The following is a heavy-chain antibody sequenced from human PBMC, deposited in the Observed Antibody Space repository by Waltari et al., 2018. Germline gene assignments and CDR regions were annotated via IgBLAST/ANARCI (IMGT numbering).Heavy chain of an antibody. V-gene: IGHV3-53*01. CDR2: IDSVGST. CDR1: GFTVSSNY. D-gene: IGHD5-12*01. CDR3: ARAGDGYNLAVPQH. J-gene: IGHJ1*01. Sequence: EVQLVESGGGLIQPGGSLRLSCAASGFTVSSNYMSWVRQAPGKGLEGVSGIDSVGSTYYADSVKGRFTISRDNSKNTLYLQMNSLRAEDTAVYYCARAGDGYNLAVPQHWGQGTLVTVSS.